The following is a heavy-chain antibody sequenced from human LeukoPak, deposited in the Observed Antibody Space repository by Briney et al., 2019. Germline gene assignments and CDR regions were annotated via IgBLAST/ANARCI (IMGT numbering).Heavy chain of an antibody. D-gene: IGHD3-16*02. J-gene: IGHJ4*02. Sequence: SETLSLTCTVSGGSISSYYWSWIRQPPGKGLEWIGYTYYSGSTNYNPSLKSRVTISVDTSKNQFSLKLSSVTAADTAVYYCARDYVWGSYRYFDYWGQGTLVTVSS. V-gene: IGHV4-59*08. CDR2: TYYSGST. CDR1: GGSISSYY. CDR3: ARDYVWGSYRYFDY.